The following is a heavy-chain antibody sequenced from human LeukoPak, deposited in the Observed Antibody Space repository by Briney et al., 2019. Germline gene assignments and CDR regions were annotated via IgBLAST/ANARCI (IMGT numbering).Heavy chain of an antibody. CDR1: GFTFSSYW. J-gene: IGHJ4*02. CDR2: ISYDGSNK. D-gene: IGHD1-26*01. CDR3: AKLVGATEYFDY. V-gene: IGHV3-30*18. Sequence: GGSLRLSCGASGFTFSSYWMHWVRQAPGKGLEWVAVISYDGSNKYYADSVKGRFTISRDNSKNTLYLQMNSLRAEDTAVYYCAKLVGATEYFDYWGQGTLVTVSS.